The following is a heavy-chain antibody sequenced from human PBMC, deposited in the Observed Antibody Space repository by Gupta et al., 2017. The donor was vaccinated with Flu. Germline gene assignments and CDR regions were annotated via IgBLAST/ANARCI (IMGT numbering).Heavy chain of an antibody. CDR2: MSGGNGGI. J-gene: IGHJ4*02. D-gene: IGHD4-17*01. Sequence: EVQLLESGGGLVQPGGSLRLSCAASGFTFNNYAMSWVRQAPGKGLEWISTMSGGNGGIYYADSVKGRFTISRDNSKSTLYLQMNSLRADDTAVYYCAKPRITVATLDCWGQGTLVTVAS. CDR3: AKPRITVATLDC. CDR1: GFTFNNYA. V-gene: IGHV3-23*01.